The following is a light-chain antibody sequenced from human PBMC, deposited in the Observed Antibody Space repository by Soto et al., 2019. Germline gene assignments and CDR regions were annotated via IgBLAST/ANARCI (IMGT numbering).Light chain of an antibody. CDR3: QQYNSYPWT. CDR2: KAS. Sequence: DIQMTQSPSTLSASVGDRVTITCRASQSISSWLAWYQQKPGKAPKLLIYKASSLESGVPSRFSGSGSGTEFNLTISILQPDDFATYYCQQYNSYPWTFGQGTKVEIK. J-gene: IGKJ1*01. V-gene: IGKV1-5*03. CDR1: QSISSW.